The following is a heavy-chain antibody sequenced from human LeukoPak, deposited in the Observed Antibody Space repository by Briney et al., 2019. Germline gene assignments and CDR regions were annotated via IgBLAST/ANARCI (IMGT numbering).Heavy chain of an antibody. D-gene: IGHD3-10*01. CDR1: GFTFSSYA. CDR3: AGSGSYYFDY. J-gene: IGHJ4*02. V-gene: IGHV3-7*01. Sequence: GGSLRLSCAASGFTFSSYAMHWVRQAPGKGLEWVANIKQDGSEKYYVDSVKGRFTISRDNAKNSLYLQMNSLRAEDTAVYYCAGSGSYYFDYWGQGTLVTVSS. CDR2: IKQDGSEK.